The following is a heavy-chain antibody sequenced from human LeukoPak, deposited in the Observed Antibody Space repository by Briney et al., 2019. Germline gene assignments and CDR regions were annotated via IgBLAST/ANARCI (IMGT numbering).Heavy chain of an antibody. CDR1: GGSFSGYY. Sequence: SETLSLTCAVYGGSFSGYYWSWIRQPPGKGLEWIAEIYHSGSTNYNPSLKSRVTISVDTSKNQFSLKLSSVTAADTAVYYCARVAAGSRENWLDSWGQGTLVTVSS. V-gene: IGHV4-34*01. CDR2: IYHSGST. J-gene: IGHJ5*01. D-gene: IGHD1-1*01. CDR3: ARVAAGSRENWLDS.